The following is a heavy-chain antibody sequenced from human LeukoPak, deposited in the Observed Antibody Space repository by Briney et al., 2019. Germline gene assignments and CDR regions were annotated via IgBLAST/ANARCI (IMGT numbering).Heavy chain of an antibody. CDR2: ISGSGVNT. V-gene: IGHV3-23*01. CDR3: AKGDGSTLDS. CDR1: GFTFSSYA. D-gene: IGHD3-10*01. Sequence: GGSLRLSCAASGFTFSSYALTRVRQAPGKGLEWVAGISGSGVNTDYADSVKGRFTISRDNSKNTVYLQMNSLRADETAVYYCAKGDGSTLDSWGQGTLVTVSS. J-gene: IGHJ4*02.